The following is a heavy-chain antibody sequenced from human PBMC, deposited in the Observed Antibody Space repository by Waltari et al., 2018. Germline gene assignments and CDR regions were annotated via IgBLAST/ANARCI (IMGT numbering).Heavy chain of an antibody. D-gene: IGHD2-15*01. CDR3: ARHSRGGLNYYYYMDV. CDR2: INHSGST. CDR1: GGSFSGYY. Sequence: QVQLQQWGAGLLKPSETLSLTCAVYGGSFSGYYWSWIRQPPGKGLEWIGEINHSGSTNYNPSLKSRVTISVDTSKNQFSLKLSSVTAADTAVYYCARHSRGGLNYYYYMDVWGKGTTVTVSS. V-gene: IGHV4-34*01. J-gene: IGHJ6*03.